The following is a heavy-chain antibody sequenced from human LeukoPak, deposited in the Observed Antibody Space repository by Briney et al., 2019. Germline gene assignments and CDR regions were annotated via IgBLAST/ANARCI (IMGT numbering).Heavy chain of an antibody. J-gene: IGHJ5*02. Sequence: SETLSLTCAVYGGSFSGYYWSWIRQPPGKGLEWIGEINHSGSTNYSPSLKSRVTISVDTSKNQFSLKLSSVTAADTAVYYCARGRGYSSGLNWFDPWGQGTLVTVSS. D-gene: IGHD6-19*01. CDR2: INHSGST. CDR3: ARGRGYSSGLNWFDP. V-gene: IGHV4-34*01. CDR1: GGSFSGYY.